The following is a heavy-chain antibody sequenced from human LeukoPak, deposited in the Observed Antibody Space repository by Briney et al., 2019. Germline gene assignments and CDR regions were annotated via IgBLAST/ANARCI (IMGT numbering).Heavy chain of an antibody. CDR3: ARGGVYCSGGSCFSRARIFDY. J-gene: IGHJ4*02. Sequence: PGGSLRLSCAASGFTFSSYEMNWVRQAPGKGLEWVSYISSSGSTIYYADSVKGRFTISRDNAKNSLYLQMNSLRAEDTAVYYWARGGVYCSGGSCFSRARIFDYWGQGTLVTVSS. V-gene: IGHV3-48*03. CDR1: GFTFSSYE. D-gene: IGHD2-15*01. CDR2: ISSSGSTI.